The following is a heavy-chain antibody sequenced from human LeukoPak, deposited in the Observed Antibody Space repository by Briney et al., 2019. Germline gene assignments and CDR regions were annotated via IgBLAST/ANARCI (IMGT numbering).Heavy chain of an antibody. D-gene: IGHD3-3*01. CDR1: GFTFSSYA. CDR2: ISGSGGST. V-gene: IGHV3-23*01. Sequence: PGGSLRLSCAASGFTFSSYAMSWVRQAPGKGLEWVSAISGSGGSTYYADSVKGRFTISRDNSKNTLYLQMNSPRAEDTAVYYCAKQAHTYYDFWSGYWVDYWGQGTLVTVSS. J-gene: IGHJ4*02. CDR3: AKQAHTYYDFWSGYWVDY.